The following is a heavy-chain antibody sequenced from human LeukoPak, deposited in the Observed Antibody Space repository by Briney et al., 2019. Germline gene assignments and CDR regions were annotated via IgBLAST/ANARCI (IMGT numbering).Heavy chain of an antibody. CDR2: IIPTLGIA. CDR1: GGTFSSYA. V-gene: IGHV1-69*04. CDR3: ARLIAAAADY. Sequence: ASVKVSCKASGGTFSSYAISWVRQAPGQGLEWMGRIIPTLGIANYAQKFQGRVTITADKSTSTAYMELSSLRSEDTAVYYCARLIAAAADYWGQGTLVTVSS. J-gene: IGHJ4*02. D-gene: IGHD6-13*01.